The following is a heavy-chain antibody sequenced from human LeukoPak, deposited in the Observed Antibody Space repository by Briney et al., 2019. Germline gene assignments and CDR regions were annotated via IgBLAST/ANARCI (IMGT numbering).Heavy chain of an antibody. D-gene: IGHD1-26*01. CDR1: GFTFSSYE. J-gene: IGHJ6*03. CDR2: IYSSGNII. Sequence: GGSLRLSCAASGFTFSSYEMNWVRQAPGKGLEWVSYIYSSGNIIYYADSVKGRFTISRDNAKNSLYLQMNSLRAEDTAVYYCARVRAEGGVLLYYYYYYMDVWGKGTTVTVS. V-gene: IGHV3-48*03. CDR3: ARVRAEGGVLLYYYYYYMDV.